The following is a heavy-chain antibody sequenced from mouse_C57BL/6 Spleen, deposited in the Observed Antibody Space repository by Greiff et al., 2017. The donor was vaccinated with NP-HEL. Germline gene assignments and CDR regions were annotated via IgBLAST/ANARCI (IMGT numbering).Heavy chain of an antibody. CDR2: INPNNGGT. J-gene: IGHJ4*01. V-gene: IGHV1-26*01. CDR1: GYTFTDYY. Sequence: EVKLMESGPELVKPGASVKISCKASGYTFTDYYMNWVKQSHGKSLEWIGDINPNNGGTSYNQKFKGKATLTVDKSSSTAYMELRSLTSEDSAVYYCARGGAMDYWGQGTSVTVSS. CDR3: ARGGAMDY.